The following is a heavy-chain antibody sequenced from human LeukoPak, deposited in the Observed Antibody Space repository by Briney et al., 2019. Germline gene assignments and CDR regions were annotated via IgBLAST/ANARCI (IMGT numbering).Heavy chain of an antibody. CDR1: GDSISDYY. Sequence: PSETLSLTCTVSGDSISDYYWSWIRQPPGKGLEWIGYVHYTGRTDYNPSLKSRVTISIDTSKNQFSLRLRSVTAADTAVYYCARATVVTHGFDIWGQGTMVTVSS. V-gene: IGHV4-59*01. D-gene: IGHD4-23*01. CDR3: ARATVVTHGFDI. CDR2: VHYTGRT. J-gene: IGHJ3*02.